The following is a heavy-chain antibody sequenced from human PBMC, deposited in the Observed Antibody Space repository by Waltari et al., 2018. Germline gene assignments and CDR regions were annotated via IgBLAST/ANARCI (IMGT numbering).Heavy chain of an antibody. CDR2: ITYNERNI. V-gene: IGHV3-30*04. CDR1: EFTFSSYA. Sequence: QVQLVESGGGVVQPGRSLRLSCAASEFTFSSYAMHWVRQAPGKGGEWVAFITYNERNIYYIDSVKGRFTISRDNSRKTLYLQVNSLRPEDTAVYYCARDYCDRTNCHGMDVWGQGTTVTVSS. J-gene: IGHJ6*02. D-gene: IGHD3-22*01. CDR3: ARDYCDRTNCHGMDV.